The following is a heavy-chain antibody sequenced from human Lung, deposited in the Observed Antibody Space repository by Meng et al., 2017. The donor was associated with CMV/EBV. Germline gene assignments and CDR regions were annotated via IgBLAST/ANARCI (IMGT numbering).Heavy chain of an antibody. CDR2: ISWDGGST. CDR3: AKDHSDFWSGPFDY. J-gene: IGHJ4*02. D-gene: IGHD3-3*01. CDR1: GFTFDDYT. Sequence: SLKISXAASGFTFDDYTMHWVRQAPGKGLEWVSLISWDGGSTYYADSVKGRFTISRDNSKNSLYLQMNSLRTEDTALYYCAKDHSDFWSGPFDYWGQGTLVTCSS. V-gene: IGHV3-43*01.